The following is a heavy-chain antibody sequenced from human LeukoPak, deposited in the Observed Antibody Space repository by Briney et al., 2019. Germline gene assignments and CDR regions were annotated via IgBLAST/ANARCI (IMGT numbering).Heavy chain of an antibody. CDR2: IYPGDSDT. D-gene: IGHD6-13*01. V-gene: IGHV5-51*01. CDR3: ARLDKAAAGIEYFQH. J-gene: IGHJ1*01. CDR1: GYSFTSYW. Sequence: GESLKISCKGSGYSFTSYWIGWVRQMPGKGLEWMGIIYPGDSDTRYSPSFQGQITISADKSISTAYLQWSSLKASDTATYYCARLDKAAAGIEYFQHWGQGTLVTVSS.